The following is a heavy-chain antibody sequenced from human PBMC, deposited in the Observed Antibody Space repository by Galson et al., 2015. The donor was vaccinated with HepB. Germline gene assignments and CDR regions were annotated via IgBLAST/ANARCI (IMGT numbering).Heavy chain of an antibody. CDR2: ISYDGSNK. D-gene: IGHD1-1*01. J-gene: IGHJ4*02. Sequence: SLRLSCAASGFTFSSYGMHWVRQAPGKGLEWVAVISYDGSNKYYADSVKGRFTISRDNPKNTLYLQMNSLRAEDTAVYYCAKVRYNWGPDYWGQGTLVTVSS. CDR1: GFTFSSYG. CDR3: AKVRYNWGPDY. V-gene: IGHV3-30*18.